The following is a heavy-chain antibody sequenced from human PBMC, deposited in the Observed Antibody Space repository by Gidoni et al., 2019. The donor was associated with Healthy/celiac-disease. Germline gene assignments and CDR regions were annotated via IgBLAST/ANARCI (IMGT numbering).Heavy chain of an antibody. J-gene: IGHJ3*02. CDR2: IYYSGST. CDR3: ARRPVSMVRGVPAFDI. D-gene: IGHD3-10*01. Sequence: QLQLQESGPGLVKPSETLSLTCTVSGGSISSSSYYWGWIRQPPGKGLEWIGSIYYSGSTYYNPSLKSRVTISVDTSKNQFSLKLSSVTAADTAVYYCARRPVSMVRGVPAFDIWGQGTMVTVSS. V-gene: IGHV4-39*01. CDR1: GGSISSSSYY.